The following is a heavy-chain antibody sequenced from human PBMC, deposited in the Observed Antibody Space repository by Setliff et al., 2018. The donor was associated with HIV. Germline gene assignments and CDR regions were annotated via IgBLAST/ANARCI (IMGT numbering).Heavy chain of an antibody. Sequence: SETLSLTCAVSGGSISSSDWWSWVRQPPGKGLEWIGEIFHSGSTKYIPSLKSRVIISVDKSKNQSSLKLSSVTAADTAVYYCARESGSYPYRVLRHWGQGTLVTVSS. J-gene: IGHJ1*01. V-gene: IGHV4-4*02. D-gene: IGHD1-26*01. CDR3: ARESGSYPYRVLRH. CDR1: GGSISSSDW. CDR2: IFHSGST.